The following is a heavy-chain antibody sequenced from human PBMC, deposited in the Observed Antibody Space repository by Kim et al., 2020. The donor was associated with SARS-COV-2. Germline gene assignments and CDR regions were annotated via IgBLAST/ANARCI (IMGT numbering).Heavy chain of an antibody. V-gene: IGHV3-30*18. D-gene: IGHD5-12*01. Sequence: GGSLRLSCAASGFTFSSYGMHWVRQAPGKGLEWVAVISYDGSNKYYADSVKGRFTISRDNSKNTLYLQMNSLRAEDTAVYYCAKGGGWRYSGYDELDYWGQGTLVTVSS. J-gene: IGHJ4*02. CDR1: GFTFSSYG. CDR3: AKGGGWRYSGYDELDY. CDR2: ISYDGSNK.